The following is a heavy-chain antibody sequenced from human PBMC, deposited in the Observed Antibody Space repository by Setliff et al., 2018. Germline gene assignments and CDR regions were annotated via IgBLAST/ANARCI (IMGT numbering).Heavy chain of an antibody. D-gene: IGHD6-6*01. CDR2: INSNGGDT. CDR3: VRRVYSSSSGYYHYYMDV. V-gene: IGHV1-2*02. CDR1: GYIFSDHY. Sequence: ASVKVSCKASGYIFSDHYMHWVRQAPGKGLEWMGWINSNGGDTNYAQTFEGRLTLTRDTSIRTTYMELATLRSDDTAVYYCVRRVYSSSSGYYHYYMDVWGKGTTVTVSS. J-gene: IGHJ6*03.